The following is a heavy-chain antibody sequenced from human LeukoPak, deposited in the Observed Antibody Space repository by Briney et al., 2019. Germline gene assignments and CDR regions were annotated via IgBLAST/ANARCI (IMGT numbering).Heavy chain of an antibody. CDR1: GGSISSYY. D-gene: IGHD6-13*01. Sequence: PSETLSLTCTVSGGSISSYYWSWIRQPPGKGLEWIGYIYYSGSTNYNPSLKSRVTISVDTSKNQFSLKLSSVTAADTAVYYCARDSRYDSGWFDDGMDVWGPGTTVTVSS. J-gene: IGHJ6*02. CDR2: IYYSGST. CDR3: ARDSRYDSGWFDDGMDV. V-gene: IGHV4-59*01.